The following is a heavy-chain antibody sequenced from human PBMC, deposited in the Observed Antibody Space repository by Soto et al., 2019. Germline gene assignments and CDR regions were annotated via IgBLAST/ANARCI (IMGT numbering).Heavy chain of an antibody. Sequence: QVQLVESGGGVVQPGRSLRLSCAASGFTFSSYGMHWVRQAPGKGLEWVALIWFDGSDKYSADSVKGRFTISRDNSKNTLYLQMNSLRAEDTAVYYCARLYCSASSCYSVGGFDIWGQSTMVTVSS. J-gene: IGHJ3*02. V-gene: IGHV3-33*01. D-gene: IGHD2-15*01. CDR2: IWFDGSDK. CDR3: ARLYCSASSCYSVGGFDI. CDR1: GFTFSSYG.